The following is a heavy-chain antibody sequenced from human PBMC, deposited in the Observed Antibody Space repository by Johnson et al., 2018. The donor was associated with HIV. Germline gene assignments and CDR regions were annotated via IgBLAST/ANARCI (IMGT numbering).Heavy chain of an antibody. D-gene: IGHD1-26*01. CDR3: ARVGAMGGAFDI. J-gene: IGHJ3*02. CDR1: GFTFSSYA. Sequence: QVQLVESGGGVLQPGRSLRLSCAASGFTFSSYAIHWVRQAPGKGLEWVAVISYDGSNKYYADSVKGRFTISRDNSKNTLYLQMNSLRAEDTAVYYCARVGAMGGAFDIWGQGTMVTVSA. V-gene: IGHV3-30*04. CDR2: ISYDGSNK.